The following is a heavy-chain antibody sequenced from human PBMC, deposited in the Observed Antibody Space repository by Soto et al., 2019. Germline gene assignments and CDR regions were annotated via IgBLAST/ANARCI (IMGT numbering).Heavy chain of an antibody. V-gene: IGHV3-30*18. CDR1: GFTFSSYG. CDR3: AKDHLETTVTTPSY. D-gene: IGHD4-17*01. J-gene: IGHJ4*02. Sequence: GGSLRLSCAASGFTFSSYGMHWVRQAPGKGLEWVAVISYDGNNKYYADSVKGRFTISRDNFKNTLYLQMDSLRAEDTAMYYCAKDHLETTVTTPSYWGQGTLVTVSS. CDR2: ISYDGNNK.